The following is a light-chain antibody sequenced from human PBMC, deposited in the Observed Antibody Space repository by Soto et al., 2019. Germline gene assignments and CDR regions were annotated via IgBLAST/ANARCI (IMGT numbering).Light chain of an antibody. Sequence: DIQMNQSPSTLSGSVGDRVTITCRASQTISSWLAWYQQKPGKAHKLLIYKAYTLKSGVQSRFSGSGSGTEFTLTIKSLQSEDFAVYYCKRYNNWPLTVGGGTKVDI. CDR3: KRYNNWPLT. J-gene: IGKJ4*01. V-gene: IGKV1-5*03. CDR2: KAY. CDR1: QTISSW.